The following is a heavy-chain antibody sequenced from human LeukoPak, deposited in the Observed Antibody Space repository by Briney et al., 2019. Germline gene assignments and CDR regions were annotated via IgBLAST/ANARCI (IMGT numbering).Heavy chain of an antibody. Sequence: PSETLSLTCAVYGGSFSGYYWSWIRQPPGKGLEWIGEINHSGSTNYNPSLKSRVTISVDTSKNQFSLKLSSVTAADTAVYYCARLGSAISRSFGDYWGQGTLVTVSS. CDR3: ARLGSAISRSFGDY. D-gene: IGHD3-16*01. V-gene: IGHV4-34*01. CDR1: GGSFSGYY. CDR2: INHSGST. J-gene: IGHJ4*02.